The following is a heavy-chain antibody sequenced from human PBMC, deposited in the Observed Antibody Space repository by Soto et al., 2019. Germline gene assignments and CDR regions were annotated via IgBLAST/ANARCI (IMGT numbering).Heavy chain of an antibody. CDR3: ARDVGTQLDFWSTSGMDV. Sequence: GGSLRLSCAASGFSFSDDAMHWVRQAPGQGLEWVAVITYDGSNKYYADSVRGRFTISRDNSKSTLYLQMDSLIIDDTAVYYCARDVGTQLDFWSTSGMDVWGQGTSVTVSS. CDR1: GFSFSDDA. CDR2: ITYDGSNK. J-gene: IGHJ6*02. D-gene: IGHD3-3*01. V-gene: IGHV3-30-3*01.